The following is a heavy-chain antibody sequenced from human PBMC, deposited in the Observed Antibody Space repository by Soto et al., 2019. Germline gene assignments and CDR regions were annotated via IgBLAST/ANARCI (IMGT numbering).Heavy chain of an antibody. CDR1: GFSLNTGGVG. V-gene: IGHV2-5*02. D-gene: IGHD3-10*01. CDR3: VRNWRYYGGDYYYGMDA. J-gene: IGHJ6*02. CDR2: IYWDDDE. Sequence: ITLKESGPTLVKPTQTLTLTCTFSGFSLNTGGVGVGWVRQPRGKAMEWLALIYWDDDERYRPSLRSRLNITKDSINSQVVLTMTNMDPDDTATYYCVRNWRYYGGDYYYGMDAWGQGTTVTVS.